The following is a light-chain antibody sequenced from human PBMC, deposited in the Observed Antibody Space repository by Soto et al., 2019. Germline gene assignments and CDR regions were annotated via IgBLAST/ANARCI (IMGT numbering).Light chain of an antibody. V-gene: IGLV1-51*01. J-gene: IGLJ2*01. Sequence: QSVLTQPPSVSAAPGQKVTISCSGSSSNIGKNYVSWYQQLPGTAPKVVIYDNDNRPSGIPDRFSGSKSGTSATLGVAGLQTGDEADYYCATWDSNLRAVVFGGGTKLTVL. CDR3: ATWDSNLRAVV. CDR1: SSNIGKNY. CDR2: DND.